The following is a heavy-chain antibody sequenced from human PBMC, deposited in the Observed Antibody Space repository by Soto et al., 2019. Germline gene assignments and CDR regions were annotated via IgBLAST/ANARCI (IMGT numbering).Heavy chain of an antibody. D-gene: IGHD1-1*01. Sequence: QITLQESGPTVVKPTQTLTLTCTFSGFSLSTSGVGVGWIRQPPGKALESLAFAYWDDDNRYRPFLKNRLTVTKDTAKNQVDLTMTNMDFVDTATYFRAHRRGGNGWNDGDFDYWGQGTLVTVSS. CDR3: AHRRGGNGWNDGDFDY. CDR2: AYWDDDN. V-gene: IGHV2-5*02. J-gene: IGHJ4*02. CDR1: GFSLSTSGVG.